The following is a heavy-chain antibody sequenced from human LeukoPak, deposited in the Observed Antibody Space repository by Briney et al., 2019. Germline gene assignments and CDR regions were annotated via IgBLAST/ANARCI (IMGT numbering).Heavy chain of an antibody. CDR2: IYYSGST. CDR3: ARGAVAYYYFDN. CDR1: GGSISSSSYY. V-gene: IGHV4-39*07. Sequence: SETLSLTCTVSGGSISSSSYYWGWVRQPPGKGLEWIGSIYYSGSTYYNPSLKSRVTISVDTSKNQFSLKLSSVTAADTAVYYCARGAVAYYYFDNWGQGTLVTVSS. J-gene: IGHJ4*02. D-gene: IGHD6-19*01.